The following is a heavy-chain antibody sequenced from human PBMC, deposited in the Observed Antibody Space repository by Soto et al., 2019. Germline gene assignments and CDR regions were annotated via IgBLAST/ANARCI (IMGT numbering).Heavy chain of an antibody. Sequence: EVHLVESGGGLVQPGGSLRLSFAASGFTFTDYWMPWVRQAPGKGLEGVANLNPDGSEQYYLDSVKGRFTISRDNAKNSLYLQMNSLRGEDTAVYYCTRDLNHDSGPWGQGTQVIVSS. CDR3: TRDLNHDSGP. V-gene: IGHV3-7*04. J-gene: IGHJ5*02. CDR1: GFTFTDYW. CDR2: LNPDGSEQ. D-gene: IGHD1-26*01.